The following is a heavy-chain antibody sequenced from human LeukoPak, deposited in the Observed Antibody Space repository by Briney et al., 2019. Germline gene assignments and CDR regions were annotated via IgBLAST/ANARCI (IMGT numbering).Heavy chain of an antibody. CDR3: ARKVGYSIVSMDV. CDR2: ISSSSSII. CDR1: GIPFRRFC. D-gene: IGHD2/OR15-2a*01. Sequence: GSPRLSCAASGIPFRRFCINWVRQAPGKGPGLVSFISSSSSIIYYADSVKGRFTISRDNAKNSLYLQMNSLRDEDTAVYYCARKVGYSIVSMDVWGQGTTVTVSS. V-gene: IGHV3-48*02. J-gene: IGHJ6*02.